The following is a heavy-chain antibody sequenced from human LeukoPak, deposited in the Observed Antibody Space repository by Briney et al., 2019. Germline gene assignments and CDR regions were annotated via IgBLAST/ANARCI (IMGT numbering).Heavy chain of an antibody. V-gene: IGHV3-30-3*01. CDR1: GFTFSSYA. Sequence: RGSLRLSCAASGFTFSSYAMHWVRQAPGKGLEWVAVISYDGSNKYYADSVKGRFTISRDDSKNTLYLQMNSLRAEDTAVYYCARGYGDEYYFDYWGQGTLVTVSS. J-gene: IGHJ4*02. CDR2: ISYDGSNK. CDR3: ARGYGDEYYFDY. D-gene: IGHD4-17*01.